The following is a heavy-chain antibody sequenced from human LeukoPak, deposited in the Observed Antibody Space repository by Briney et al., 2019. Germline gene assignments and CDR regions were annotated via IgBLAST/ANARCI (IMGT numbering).Heavy chain of an antibody. D-gene: IGHD3-22*01. CDR1: GYIFTSYD. Sequence: ASVKVSCKASGYIFTSYDIRWVRQAPGQGLEWMGWISGYSGNTNYAQKFQGRVTMTRNTSISTAYMELSSLRSEDTAVYYCATRLLYDSSGYIDSWGQGTLVTVSS. V-gene: IGHV1-8*01. CDR3: ATRLLYDSSGYIDS. CDR2: ISGYSGNT. J-gene: IGHJ5*01.